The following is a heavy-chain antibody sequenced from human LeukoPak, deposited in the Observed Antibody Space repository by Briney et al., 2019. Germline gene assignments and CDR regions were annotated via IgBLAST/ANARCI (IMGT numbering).Heavy chain of an antibody. J-gene: IGHJ4*02. D-gene: IGHD2-15*01. Sequence: SETLSLTCTVSNDSISSGDYYWIWIRQPPGKGLEWIGYIFHRGGTSYNPSLKSRILFSVDTSQNQFSLKLNSVTAADTAVYYCVRKIFYCSGGSCYRGPFDNGAQGTRATV. CDR2: IFHRGGT. CDR3: VRKIFYCSGGSCYRGPFDN. CDR1: NDSISSGDYY. V-gene: IGHV4-30-4*01.